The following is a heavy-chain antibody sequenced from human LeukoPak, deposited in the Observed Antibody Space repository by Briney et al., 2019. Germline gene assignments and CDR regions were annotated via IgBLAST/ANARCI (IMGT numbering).Heavy chain of an antibody. D-gene: IGHD3-22*01. CDR3: ARDTSGYSSRLHY. CDR1: GFTFSSHA. V-gene: IGHV3-21*01. CDR2: ISSTSSYI. J-gene: IGHJ4*02. Sequence: GGSLRLSCAASGFTFSSHALNWVRQAPGKGLDWVSSISSTSSYISYADSLKGRFTIPRDNAKNSLFLQMNRLRADDTAVYYCARDTSGYSSRLHYWGQGTLVTVSS.